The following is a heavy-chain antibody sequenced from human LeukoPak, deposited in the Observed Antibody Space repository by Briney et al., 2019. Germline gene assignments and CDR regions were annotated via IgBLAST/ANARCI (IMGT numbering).Heavy chain of an antibody. V-gene: IGHV3-23*01. CDR3: AKDARRYSGWYFFDH. Sequence: GGSLRLSCVASGFSFSNLAMGWVRRAPGNGLEWVSVISDSGGITYYADSVKGRFTISRDNSRNTLYLQMNSLRVDDTAVYYCAKDARRYSGWYFFDHWGQGTLVTLSS. CDR2: ISDSGGIT. CDR1: GFSFSNLA. J-gene: IGHJ4*02. D-gene: IGHD6-19*01.